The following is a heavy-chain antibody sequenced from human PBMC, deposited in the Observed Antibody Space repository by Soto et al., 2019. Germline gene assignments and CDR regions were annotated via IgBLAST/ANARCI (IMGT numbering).Heavy chain of an antibody. V-gene: IGHV1-69*02. Sequence: SVKVSCKASGGTFSSYTISWVRQAPGQGLEWMGRIIPILGIANYAQKFQGRVTITADKSTSTAYMELSSLRSEDTAEYYCARVLRYFYYGMDVWGQGTTVTVSS. CDR3: ARVLRYFYYGMDV. CDR2: IIPILGIA. D-gene: IGHD3-9*01. CDR1: GGTFSSYT. J-gene: IGHJ6*02.